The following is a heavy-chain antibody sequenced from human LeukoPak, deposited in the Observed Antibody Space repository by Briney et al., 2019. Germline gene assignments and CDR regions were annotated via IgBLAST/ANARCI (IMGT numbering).Heavy chain of an antibody. V-gene: IGHV3-21*01. CDR3: ARRYCSSTSCYNYYGMDV. J-gene: IGHJ6*02. CDR1: GFTFSSYS. CDR2: ISSSSSYI. Sequence: GGSLILSCAASGFTFSSYSMNWVRQAPGKGLEWVSSISSSSSYIYYADSVKGRFTISRDNAKNSLYLQMNSLRAEDTAVYYCARRYCSSTSCYNYYGMDVWGQGTTVTVSS. D-gene: IGHD2-2*02.